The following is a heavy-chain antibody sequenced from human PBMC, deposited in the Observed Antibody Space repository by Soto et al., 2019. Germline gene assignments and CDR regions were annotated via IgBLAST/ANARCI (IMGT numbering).Heavy chain of an antibody. J-gene: IGHJ3*02. V-gene: IGHV1-69*06. CDR2: IIPIFGTA. CDR1: GGTFSSYA. Sequence: PSVKVSCKASGGTFSSYAISWVRQAPGQGLEWMGGIIPIFGTANYAQKFQGRVTITADKSTSTAYMELSSLRSEDTAVYYCARATPGIQLPRPGAFDIWGQGTMVTVSS. D-gene: IGHD5-18*01. CDR3: ARATPGIQLPRPGAFDI.